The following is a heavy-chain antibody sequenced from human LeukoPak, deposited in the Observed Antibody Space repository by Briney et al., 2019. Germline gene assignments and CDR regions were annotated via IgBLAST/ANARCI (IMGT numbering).Heavy chain of an antibody. CDR1: GGSFSGYY. D-gene: IGHD3-22*01. Sequence: SETLSLTCAVYGGSFSGYYWSWIRQPPGKGLEWIGEINHSGSTNYNPSLKSRVTISVDTSKNQFSLKLSSVTAADTAVYYCARETYYYDSSGHDYWGQGTLVTVSS. J-gene: IGHJ4*02. V-gene: IGHV4-34*01. CDR2: INHSGST. CDR3: ARETYYYDSSGHDY.